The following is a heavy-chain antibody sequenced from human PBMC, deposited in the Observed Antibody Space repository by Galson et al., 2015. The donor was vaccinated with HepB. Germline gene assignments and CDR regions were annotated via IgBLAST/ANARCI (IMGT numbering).Heavy chain of an antibody. D-gene: IGHD1/OR15-1a*01. CDR2: IYYSGGT. Sequence: SETLSLTCTVSGGSISNYFWSWIRQPPGKGLEWIGYIYYSGGTNYNPSLKSRVTISVDTSKNQFSLKLNSMTAADTAVYYCARLATKQQGLLDYWGQGTLVTVSS. V-gene: IGHV4-59*01. J-gene: IGHJ4*02. CDR1: GGSISNYF. CDR3: ARLATKQQGLLDY.